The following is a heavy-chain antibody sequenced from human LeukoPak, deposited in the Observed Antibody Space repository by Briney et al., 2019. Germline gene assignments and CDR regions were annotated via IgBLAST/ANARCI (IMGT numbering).Heavy chain of an antibody. Sequence: PGGSLRLSCAASGFTFDDYAMSWVRQAPGKGLEWVSAISGSGGSTYYADSVKGRFTISRDNSKNTLYLQMNSLRAEDTAVYYCAKDGLDVVVVSYYYYMDVWGKGTTVTVSS. CDR2: ISGSGGST. CDR3: AKDGLDVVVVSYYYYMDV. J-gene: IGHJ6*03. V-gene: IGHV3-23*01. D-gene: IGHD2-15*01. CDR1: GFTFDDYA.